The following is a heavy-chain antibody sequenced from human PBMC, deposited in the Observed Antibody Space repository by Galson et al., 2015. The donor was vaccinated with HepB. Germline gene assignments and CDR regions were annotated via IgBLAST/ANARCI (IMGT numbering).Heavy chain of an antibody. CDR2: IYYSGST. Sequence: TLSLTCTVSGGSISSGGYYWSWIRQHPGKGLEWIGYIYYSGSTYYNPSLKSRVTISVDTSKNQFSLKLSSVTAADTAVYYCARWTSSSTSCYTIKGARCYFDYWGQGTLVTVSS. CDR3: ARWTSSSTSCYTIKGARCYFDY. D-gene: IGHD2-2*02. V-gene: IGHV4-31*03. J-gene: IGHJ4*02. CDR1: GGSISSGGYY.